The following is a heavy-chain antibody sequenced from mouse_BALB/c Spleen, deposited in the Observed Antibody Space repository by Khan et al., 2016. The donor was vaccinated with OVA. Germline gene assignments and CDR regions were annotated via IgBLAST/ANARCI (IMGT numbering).Heavy chain of an antibody. CDR1: GYTFSSYW. V-gene: IGHV1-9*01. CDR2: ILPGSGRN. J-gene: IGHJ3*01. Sequence: QVQLKQSGAELMKPGASVKISCKATGYTFSSYWIEWVQQRPGHGLEWIGEILPGSGRNNYNEKFKGKATFTADTSSNTAYMQLSNLTSDDSAVYYCARGNYYGSSSWFGYWGQGTLVTVSA. D-gene: IGHD1-1*01. CDR3: ARGNYYGSSSWFGY.